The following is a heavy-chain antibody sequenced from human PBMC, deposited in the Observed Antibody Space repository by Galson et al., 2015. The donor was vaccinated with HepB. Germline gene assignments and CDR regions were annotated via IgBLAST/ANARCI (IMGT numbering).Heavy chain of an antibody. J-gene: IGHJ4*02. CDR3: ARDPPVPAAIVPFDY. CDR2: ISYDGSNK. Sequence: SLRLSCAASGFTFSSYAMHWVRQAPGKGLEWVAVISYDGSNKYYADSVKGRFTISRDNPKNTLYLQMNSLRAEDTAVYYCARDPPVPAAIVPFDYWGQGTLVTVSS. CDR1: GFTFSSYA. D-gene: IGHD2-2*01. V-gene: IGHV3-30-3*01.